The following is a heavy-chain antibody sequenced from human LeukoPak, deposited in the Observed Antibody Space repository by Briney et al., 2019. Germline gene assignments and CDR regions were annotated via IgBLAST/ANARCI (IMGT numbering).Heavy chain of an antibody. J-gene: IGHJ4*02. CDR3: TRSPTSWYFDY. CDR2: IRYHGSDK. D-gene: IGHD2-2*01. Sequence: GGSLRLSCAASGFTFSGSGMHWVRQAPGKGLEWVAFIRYHGSDKYYADSVKGRFTISRDNSKNTLYLQMNSLRPEDTSVYFCTRSPTSWYFDYWGQGTLVTVSS. CDR1: GFTFSGSG. V-gene: IGHV3-30*02.